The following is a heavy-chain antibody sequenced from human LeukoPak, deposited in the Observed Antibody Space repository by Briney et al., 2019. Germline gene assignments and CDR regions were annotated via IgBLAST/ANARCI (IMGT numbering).Heavy chain of an antibody. D-gene: IGHD5-18*01. J-gene: IGHJ4*02. CDR1: GYTFTSYY. CDR3: ARGEELWFDY. V-gene: IGHV1-2*02. Sequence: ASVNVSCKASGYTFTSYYIHWVRQAPGQGVEWVGLINPDNGGAKYAQQFQGRVTMTRDTSISTAYMELSRLTSDDTAVYFCARGEELWFDYWGQGTLVTVSS. CDR2: INPDNGGA.